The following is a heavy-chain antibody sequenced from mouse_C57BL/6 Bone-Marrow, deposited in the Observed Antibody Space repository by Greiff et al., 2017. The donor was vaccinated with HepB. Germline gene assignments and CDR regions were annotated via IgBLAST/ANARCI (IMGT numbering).Heavy chain of an antibody. CDR1: GFTFSDYG. J-gene: IGHJ1*03. V-gene: IGHV5-17*01. D-gene: IGHD1-1*01. CDR2: ISSGSSTI. CDR3: ARIDGSSYWYFDV. Sequence: VQLQQSGGGLVKPGGSLKLSCAASGFTFSDYGMHWVRQAPEKGLEWVAYISSGSSTIYYADTVKGRFTISRDNAKNTLFLQMTSLRSEDTAMYYCARIDGSSYWYFDVWGTGTTVTFSS.